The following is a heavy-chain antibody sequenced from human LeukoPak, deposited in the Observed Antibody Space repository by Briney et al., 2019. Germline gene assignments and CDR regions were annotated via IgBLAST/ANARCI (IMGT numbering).Heavy chain of an antibody. CDR3: TTVFDF. CDR2: INGEGSSA. CDR1: GLIYSDYW. Sequence: PGGSLRLSCGASGLIYSDYWMHWVRQVPGQGLVWVSSINGEGSSAGYADSVMGRFTISRDNAKNTLYLQMNSLTAEDTAVYYCTTVFDFWGQGTLVTVSS. V-gene: IGHV3-74*01. J-gene: IGHJ4*02.